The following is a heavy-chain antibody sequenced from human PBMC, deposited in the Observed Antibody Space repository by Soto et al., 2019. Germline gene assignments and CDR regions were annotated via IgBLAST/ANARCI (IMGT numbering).Heavy chain of an antibody. CDR1: GGSISSTGYF. J-gene: IGHJ4*02. CDR3: AREAGSGDYFDY. V-gene: IGHV4-31*03. Sequence: QVQLQESGPGLVKPSQTLSLTCTVSGGSISSTGYFWTWIRQHPGKGLEWIGYIFYSGSTFHNPSLKRRVTLSGDTSKKQFSLELSSVTAADTAVYYCAREAGSGDYFDYWGQGTLVTVSS. D-gene: IGHD1-26*01. CDR2: IFYSGST.